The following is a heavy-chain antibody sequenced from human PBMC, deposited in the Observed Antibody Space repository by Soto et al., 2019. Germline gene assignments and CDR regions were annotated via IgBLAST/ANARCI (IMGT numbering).Heavy chain of an antibody. J-gene: IGHJ4*02. CDR1: GFFFNGFD. CDR2: ISDNAGNI. Sequence: EVQLLESGGGLVQPGGSLRHSCAASGFFFNGFDMSWVRQAPGMGLEWVSTISDNAGNINYAGSVRGRFSIARDSSKNSVDLQRHRLRVEDKAVYFCTKGSIPAVGRVFFESWGQGTLVTVSS. CDR3: TKGSIPAVGRVFFES. D-gene: IGHD6-13*01. V-gene: IGHV3-23*01.